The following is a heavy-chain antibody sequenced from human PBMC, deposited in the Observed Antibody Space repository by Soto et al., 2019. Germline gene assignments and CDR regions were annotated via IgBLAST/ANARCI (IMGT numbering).Heavy chain of an antibody. CDR3: ARAASGTGWFDP. CDR1: GGSISSGGYS. Sequence: QLQLQESGSGLVKPSQTLSLTCAVSGGSISSGGYSWSWIRQPPGKGLEWIGYIYHSGSTYYNPSLKSRVTISVARPKNKFSLNLSSVTAADTAVYYCARAASGTGWFDPWGQGTLVTVSS. D-gene: IGHD3-10*01. J-gene: IGHJ5*02. CDR2: IYHSGST. V-gene: IGHV4-30-2*01.